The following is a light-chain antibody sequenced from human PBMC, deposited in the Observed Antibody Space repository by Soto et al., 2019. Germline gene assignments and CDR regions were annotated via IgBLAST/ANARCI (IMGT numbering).Light chain of an antibody. J-gene: IGKJ3*01. Sequence: EIVLTQSPGTLSLSPGERATLSCRASQSVSSSYLAWYQQKPGQAPRLLIYGASSRATGIPDRFSGSGSGTDFNLTISRLEPEDFAVYYCQQYGSSPPVTFGPGNKVDIK. CDR2: GAS. CDR3: QQYGSSPPVT. CDR1: QSVSSSY. V-gene: IGKV3-20*01.